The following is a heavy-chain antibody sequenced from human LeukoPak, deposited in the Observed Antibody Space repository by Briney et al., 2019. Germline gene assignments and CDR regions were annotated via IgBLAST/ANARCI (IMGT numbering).Heavy chain of an antibody. CDR3: ARDKLMSPGYNWFDP. CDR1: GFTFSSYA. Sequence: AGGSLRLSCAASGFTFSSYAMSWVRQAPGKGLEWVSAISGSGGSTYYADSVKGRFTISRDNSKNTLYLQMNSLRAEDTAVYYCARDKLMSPGYNWFDPWGQGTQVTVSS. V-gene: IGHV3-23*01. J-gene: IGHJ5*02. D-gene: IGHD3-16*01. CDR2: ISGSGGST.